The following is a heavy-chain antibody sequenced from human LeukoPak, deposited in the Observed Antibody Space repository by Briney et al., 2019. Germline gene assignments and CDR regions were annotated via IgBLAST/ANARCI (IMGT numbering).Heavy chain of an antibody. D-gene: IGHD2/OR15-2a*01. CDR1: GFTYSRYW. J-gene: IGHJ4*02. CDR2: VNSDGTTT. CDR3: TSFRGGDFPPV. V-gene: IGHV3-74*01. Sequence: PGGSLRLSCAASGFTYSRYWMHWVRHAPGKGLVWVSRVNSDGTTTTYADSVRGRFTISRDNAKNTLYLQMNSLRAEDTAVYYCTSFRGGDFPPVWGQGTLVTVSS.